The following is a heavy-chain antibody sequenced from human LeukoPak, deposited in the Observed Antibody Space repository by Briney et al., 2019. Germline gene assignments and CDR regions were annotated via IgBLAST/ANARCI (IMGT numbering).Heavy chain of an antibody. CDR3: ARQGAGIAVAGTPFDY. Sequence: KPGESLKISCKGSGYSFTSYWIGWVRQMPGKGLEWMGIIYPGDSDTRYSPSFQGQVTISADKSISTAYLQWSSLKASDTAMYYCARQGAGIAVAGTPFDYWGQGTLVTVSS. CDR2: IYPGDSDT. D-gene: IGHD6-19*01. V-gene: IGHV5-51*01. J-gene: IGHJ4*02. CDR1: GYSFTSYW.